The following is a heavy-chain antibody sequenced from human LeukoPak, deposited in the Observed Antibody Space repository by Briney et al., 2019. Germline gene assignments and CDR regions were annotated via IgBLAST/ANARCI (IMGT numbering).Heavy chain of an antibody. D-gene: IGHD3-10*01. V-gene: IGHV3-13*05. CDR2: ISTTGDP. CDR3: ARGNVSGWAFDY. Sequence: GGSLRLSCAASGFPFRNYDMHRVRQPTGRGLEWVSGISTTGDPYYPDSVKGRFTISRENGKNSLYLQMNSLRVGDTAVYYCARGNVSGWAFDYWGQGTLVTVFS. J-gene: IGHJ4*02. CDR1: GFPFRNYD.